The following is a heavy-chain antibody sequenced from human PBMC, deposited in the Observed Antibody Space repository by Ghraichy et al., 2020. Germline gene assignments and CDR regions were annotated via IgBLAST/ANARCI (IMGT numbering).Heavy chain of an antibody. Sequence: ESLNISSTVSGGSINSYYWSWIRQPPGKGLEWIGYISYSGSTNYNPSLKSRVTISLDTSKNPFSLKLSSVTAVDTAVYYCARGPNRFYFDYWGQGTLVTVSS. V-gene: IGHV4-59*01. CDR2: ISYSGST. CDR3: ARGPNRFYFDY. J-gene: IGHJ4*02. CDR1: GGSINSYY. D-gene: IGHD1-14*01.